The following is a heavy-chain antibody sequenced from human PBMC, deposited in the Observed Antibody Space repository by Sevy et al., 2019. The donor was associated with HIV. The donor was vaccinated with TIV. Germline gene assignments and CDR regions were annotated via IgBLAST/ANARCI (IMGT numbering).Heavy chain of an antibody. CDR3: ARDDPVMNAFDI. Sequence: SETLSLTCTVSGGSVSSGSYYWSWIRQPPGKGLEWIGYIYYSGSTNYNPSLKSRVTISLDTSKDHFSLKMTSVTTADTAVYYCARDDPVMNAFDIWGQGIMVTVS. D-gene: IGHD3-16*01. J-gene: IGHJ3*02. CDR1: GGSVSSGSYY. CDR2: IYYSGST. V-gene: IGHV4-61*03.